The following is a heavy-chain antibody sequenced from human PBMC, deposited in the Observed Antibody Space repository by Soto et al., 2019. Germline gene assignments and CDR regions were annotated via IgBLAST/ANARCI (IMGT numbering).Heavy chain of an antibody. J-gene: IGHJ6*02. V-gene: IGHV4-34*01. CDR1: GGSFSGYY. CDR2: IYYSGST. CDR3: ARGVGSGWYYYYYGMDV. D-gene: IGHD6-19*01. Sequence: SETLSLTCAVYGGSFSGYYWGRIRQPPGKGLEWIGSIYYSGSTYYNPSLKSRVTISVDTSKNQFSLKLSSVTAADTAVYYCARGVGSGWYYYYYGMDVWGQGTTVTVSS.